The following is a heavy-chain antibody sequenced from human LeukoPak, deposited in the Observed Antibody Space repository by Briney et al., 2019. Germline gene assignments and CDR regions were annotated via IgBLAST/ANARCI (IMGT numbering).Heavy chain of an antibody. V-gene: IGHV3-23*01. J-gene: IGHJ4*02. CDR2: ISGSGGST. D-gene: IGHD3-22*01. CDR3: AKDPTMIVVVIPDY. CDR1: GFTFSSYA. Sequence: GGSLRLSCAASGFTFSSYAMSWVRQAPGKGLEWVSAISGSGGSTYYADSVKGRFTISRDNSKNTLYLQKNSLRAEDTAVYYCAKDPTMIVVVIPDYWGQGTLVTVSS.